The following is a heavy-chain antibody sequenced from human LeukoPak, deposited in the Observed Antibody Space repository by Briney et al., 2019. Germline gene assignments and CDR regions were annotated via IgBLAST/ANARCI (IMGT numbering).Heavy chain of an antibody. D-gene: IGHD2-2*01. CDR2: IKSKTEGETA. CDR1: GFTFTNAW. V-gene: IGHV3-15*01. Sequence: PGGPLRLSCAASGFTFTNAWMSWVRQAPGKGLEWVGRIKSKTEGETADYAAPVKGRFTISRDDSKNTLYLHMNSLKTEDTAVYYCTTVYCSSTSCAMSGNYWGQGTLVTVSS. J-gene: IGHJ4*02. CDR3: TTVYCSSTSCAMSGNY.